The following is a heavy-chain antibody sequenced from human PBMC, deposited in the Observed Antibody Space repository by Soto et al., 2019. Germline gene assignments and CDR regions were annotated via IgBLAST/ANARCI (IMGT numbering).Heavy chain of an antibody. Sequence: SETLSLTCAVSGYSISSGYYWGWIRQPPGKGLEWIGSIYHSGSTYYNPSLKSRVTISVDMSKNQFSLKLSSVTAADTAVYYCARSYYDSSGYYYVDYWGQGTLVTVSS. D-gene: IGHD3-22*01. CDR3: ARSYYDSSGYYYVDY. CDR1: GYSISSGYY. V-gene: IGHV4-38-2*01. CDR2: IYHSGST. J-gene: IGHJ4*02.